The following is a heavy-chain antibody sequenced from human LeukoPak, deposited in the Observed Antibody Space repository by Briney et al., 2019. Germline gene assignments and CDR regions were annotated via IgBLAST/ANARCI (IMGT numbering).Heavy chain of an antibody. J-gene: IGHJ3*02. CDR1: GGTFSSYA. Sequence: SVKVSCKASGGTFSSYAISWVRQAPGQGLEWMGRIIPILGIANYAQKFQGRVTITADKSTSTAYMELSSLRSEDTAVYYCASLTSGKTDRLRGAFDIWGQGTMVTVSS. CDR2: IIPILGIA. V-gene: IGHV1-69*04. CDR3: ASLTSGKTDRLRGAFDI. D-gene: IGHD2-15*01.